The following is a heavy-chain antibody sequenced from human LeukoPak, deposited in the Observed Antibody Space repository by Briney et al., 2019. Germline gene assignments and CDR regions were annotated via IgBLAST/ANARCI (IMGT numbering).Heavy chain of an antibody. CDR3: ARERLTMVRGVIGYYYYGMDV. D-gene: IGHD3-10*01. CDR2: IYYSAST. V-gene: IGHV4-59*01. J-gene: IGHJ6*02. CDR1: GGSISSYY. Sequence: SETLSLTCTVSGGSISSYYWSWIRQPPGQGLEWIGYIYYSASTNYNPSLKSRVTISVDTSKNQFSLKLSSVTAADTAVYYCARERLTMVRGVIGYYYYGMDVWGQGTTVTVSS.